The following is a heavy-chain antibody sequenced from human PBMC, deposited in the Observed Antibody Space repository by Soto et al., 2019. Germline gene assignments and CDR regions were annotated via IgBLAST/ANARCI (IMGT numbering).Heavy chain of an antibody. CDR1: GFSFSTYA. CDR3: ARETYRGFYFDY. J-gene: IGHJ4*02. CDR2: ISASGGST. V-gene: IGHV3-23*01. D-gene: IGHD4-4*01. Sequence: EVQLLESGGGLVQPGGSLRLSCAASGFSFSTYAMTWVRQAPGKGLEWVSSISASGGSTYYAESVKGRFSISRDNSKNTLYLQMNSLRVEDTALYYCARETYRGFYFDYWGQGTLVTVSS.